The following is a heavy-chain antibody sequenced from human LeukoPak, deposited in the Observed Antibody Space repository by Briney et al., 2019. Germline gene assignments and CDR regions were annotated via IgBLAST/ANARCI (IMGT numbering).Heavy chain of an antibody. V-gene: IGHV2-5*02. Sequence: ESGPTLVKPTQTLTLTCTFSGFSLSTSGVGVGWIRQPPGKALEWVALIYWDNDKRYSPSLKNRLSITKDTSKNQVVLTMTNMDPVDTATYYCVQQYYLDSTEYYHDYWGQGTLVTVSS. J-gene: IGHJ4*02. CDR1: GFSLSTSGVG. D-gene: IGHD3-22*01. CDR3: VQQYYLDSTEYYHDY. CDR2: IYWDNDK.